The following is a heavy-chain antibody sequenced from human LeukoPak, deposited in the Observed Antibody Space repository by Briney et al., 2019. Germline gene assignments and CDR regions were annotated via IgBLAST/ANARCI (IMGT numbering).Heavy chain of an antibody. CDR1: GGSISSSSAY. V-gene: IGHV4-39*01. J-gene: IGHJ4*02. CDR3: VSPRGFSYGYFDY. CDR2: IYYSKNT. D-gene: IGHD5-18*01. Sequence: SETLSLTCTVSGGSISSSSAYWGWIRQPPGKGLQWNGSIYYSKNTYYNPSLKSRVTISADTSKNQFSLTLGSVSATDTAVYYCVSPRGFSYGYFDYWGQGTLVTVS.